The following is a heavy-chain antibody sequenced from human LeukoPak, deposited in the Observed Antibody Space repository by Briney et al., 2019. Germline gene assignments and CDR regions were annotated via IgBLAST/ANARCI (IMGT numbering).Heavy chain of an antibody. V-gene: IGHV4-39*07. CDR3: ARSGDSTGDAFDI. CDR1: GGSISSGGYY. D-gene: IGHD3-22*01. Sequence: PSETLSLTCTVSGGSISSGGYYWSWIRQPPGKGLEWIGSIYYSGSTYYNPSLKSRVTISVDTSKNQFSLKLSSVTAADTAVYYCARSGDSTGDAFDIWGQGTMVTVSS. CDR2: IYYSGST. J-gene: IGHJ3*02.